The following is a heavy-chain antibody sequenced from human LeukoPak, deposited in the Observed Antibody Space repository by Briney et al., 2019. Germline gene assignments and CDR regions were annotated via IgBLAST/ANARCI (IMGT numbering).Heavy chain of an antibody. Sequence: GGSLRLSCAASGFTFSSYGMLWVRQAPGKGLEWLVVIWYGGSNKYYADSVKGRFTISRDNSKNTLYLQMNSLRAEDTAVYYCASEGRVDYYDSSGYYFWGQGTLVTVSS. CDR2: IWYGGSNK. CDR3: ASEGRVDYYDSSGYYF. CDR1: GFTFSSYG. D-gene: IGHD3-22*01. V-gene: IGHV3-33*01. J-gene: IGHJ4*02.